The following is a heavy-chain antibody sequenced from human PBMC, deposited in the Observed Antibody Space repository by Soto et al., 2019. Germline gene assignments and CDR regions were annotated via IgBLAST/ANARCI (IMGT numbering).Heavy chain of an antibody. V-gene: IGHV4-59*08. CDR3: ARQSGYSSGWYHD. D-gene: IGHD6-19*01. CDR2: IYYSGST. CDR1: GGSISSYY. Sequence: SETLSLTCTFSGGSISSYYWSWIRQPPGKGLEWIGYIYYSGSTNYNPSLKSRVTISVDTSKNQFSLKLSSVTAADTAVYYGARQSGYSSGWYHDWGQGTLVTVSS. J-gene: IGHJ4*02.